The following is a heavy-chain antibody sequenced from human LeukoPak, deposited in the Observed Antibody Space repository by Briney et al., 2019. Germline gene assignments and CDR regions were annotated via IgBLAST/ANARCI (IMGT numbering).Heavy chain of an antibody. CDR3: ARGVGMYDHVDY. J-gene: IGHJ4*02. D-gene: IGHD2-21*01. CDR1: GFTFTSYG. V-gene: IGHV3-33*01. CDR2: IWYDGSTR. Sequence: AGGSLRLSCAASGFTFTSYGMHWVRQAPGKGLEWVATIWYDGSTRYYADSVKGRFTISRDNSKNTMYLQMNSLRAEDTAVYYCARGVGMYDHVDYWGQGTLVTVSS.